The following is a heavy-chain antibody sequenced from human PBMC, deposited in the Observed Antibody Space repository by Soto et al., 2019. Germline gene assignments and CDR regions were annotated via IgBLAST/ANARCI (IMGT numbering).Heavy chain of an antibody. V-gene: IGHV3-30*04. CDR2: ISYDGSDT. CDR1: RFTFSTYA. Sequence: QVDLVESGGGVVQPGGSLRLSCVASRFTFSTYAMHWVRQTPGKGLECVASISYDGSDTYYADPVKGRFTISRDNSKNTLHLQMNSLTPDDTALYYCARDVASSSWYYFDSWGQGTLVTVSS. CDR3: ARDVASSSWYYFDS. D-gene: IGHD6-13*01. J-gene: IGHJ4*02.